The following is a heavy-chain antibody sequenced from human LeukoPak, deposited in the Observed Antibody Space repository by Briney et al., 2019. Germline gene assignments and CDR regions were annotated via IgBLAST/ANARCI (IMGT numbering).Heavy chain of an antibody. CDR2: INHSGHT. Sequence: SETLSLTCAVYVGSFTNYHWSWIRQPPGKGLEWIGEINHSGHTKYSPSLKSRVTISADTAKNQFSLKMTSLTAADTAAYYCASRSTGPYCGGDCYSSWYFDLWGRGTLVTVSS. CDR1: VGSFTNYH. V-gene: IGHV4-34*01. CDR3: ASRSTGPYCGGDCYSSWYFDL. J-gene: IGHJ2*01. D-gene: IGHD2-21*02.